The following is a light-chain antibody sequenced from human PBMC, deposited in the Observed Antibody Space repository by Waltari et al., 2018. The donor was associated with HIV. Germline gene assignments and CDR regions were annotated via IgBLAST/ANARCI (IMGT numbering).Light chain of an antibody. CDR1: SGSVSTTSY. CDR3: VLYMGGGIRV. J-gene: IGLJ3*02. Sequence: QTVVTHEPSFSVSPGGTVTLTCGLNSGSVSTTSYPSWYQQTPGQPPRTLIYSTNTRSSGVPDRFSGSILGSKAALTITGAQADDESDYYCVLYMGGGIRVFGGGTKLTVL. V-gene: IGLV8-61*01. CDR2: STN.